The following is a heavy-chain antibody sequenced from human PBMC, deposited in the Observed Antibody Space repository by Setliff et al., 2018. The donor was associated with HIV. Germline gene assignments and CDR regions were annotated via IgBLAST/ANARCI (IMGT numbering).Heavy chain of an antibody. D-gene: IGHD1-26*01. CDR1: GDSITPYY. Sequence: SETLSLTCIVSGDSITPYYWSWIRQSPAKGLEWIGYINSSGSTKYNPSLKSRVTISIDTSKSQFSLRLNSVTAADTAVYYWARGGVGAALVWFDPWGQGTLVTVSS. CDR2: INSSGST. J-gene: IGHJ5*02. CDR3: ARGGVGAALVWFDP. V-gene: IGHV4-59*13.